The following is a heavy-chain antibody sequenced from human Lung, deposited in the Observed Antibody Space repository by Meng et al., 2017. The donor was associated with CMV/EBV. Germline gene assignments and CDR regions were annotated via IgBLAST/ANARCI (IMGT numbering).Heavy chain of an antibody. J-gene: IGHJ4*02. Sequence: QVQLVESGGGGVQPGGSLRRSCAASDFTVSNSGMHWVRQAPGKGLEWVAFIRYDGSNKYYADSVKGRFTISRDNSRNTLYLQMNSLRTEDTAVYYCAKVRLRFNWNLDYWGQGPLVTVYS. CDR2: IRYDGSNK. CDR3: AKVRLRFNWNLDY. CDR1: DFTVSNSG. D-gene: IGHD1-20*01. V-gene: IGHV3-30*02.